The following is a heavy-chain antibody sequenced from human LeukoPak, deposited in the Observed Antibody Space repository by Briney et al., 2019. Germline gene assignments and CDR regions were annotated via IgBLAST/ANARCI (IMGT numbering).Heavy chain of an antibody. CDR3: ARLVAVAGTTLDV. CDR1: GGSISSSSYY. CDR2: IYYCGST. D-gene: IGHD6-19*01. V-gene: IGHV4-39*01. J-gene: IGHJ6*02. Sequence: SETLSLTCTVSGGSISSSSYYWGWIRQPPGKGLEWIGSIYYCGSTYYNPSLKSRVTISVDTSKNQFSLKLSSVTAADTAVYYCARLVAVAGTTLDVWGQGTTVTVSS.